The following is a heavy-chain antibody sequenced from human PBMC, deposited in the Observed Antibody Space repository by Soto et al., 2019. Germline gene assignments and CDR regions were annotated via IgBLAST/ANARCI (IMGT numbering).Heavy chain of an antibody. Sequence: GASVKVSCKASGYTFTSYGISWVRQAPGQGLEWMGWISAYNGNTNYAQKLQGRVTMTTDTSTSTAYMELRSLRSDDTAVYYCARDGTHYDFWSGYSPKLAYVYWGQGTLVTVSS. CDR2: ISAYNGNT. V-gene: IGHV1-18*01. CDR3: ARDGTHYDFWSGYSPKLAYVY. CDR1: GYTFTSYG. D-gene: IGHD3-3*01. J-gene: IGHJ4*02.